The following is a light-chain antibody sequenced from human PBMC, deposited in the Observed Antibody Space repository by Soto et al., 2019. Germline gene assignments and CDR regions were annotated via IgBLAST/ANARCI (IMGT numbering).Light chain of an antibody. CDR2: DVS. J-gene: IGLJ1*01. CDR3: SSYTTSNTRQIV. CDR1: SSDVGGYNY. Sequence: QSLLTQPASVSGPPGQSITISCTGTSSDVGGYNYVSWYQHHPGKAPKLIIYDVSNRPSGVSIRFSGSKSDNTASLTISGLQPADEADYHCSSYTTSNTRQIVFGTGTKVTVL. V-gene: IGLV2-14*03.